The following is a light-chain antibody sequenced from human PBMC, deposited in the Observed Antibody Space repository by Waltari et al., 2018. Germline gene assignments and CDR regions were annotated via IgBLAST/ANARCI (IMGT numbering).Light chain of an antibody. CDR2: KVS. J-gene: IGKJ1*01. CDR3: MQGIHWPRS. CDR1: QRRVHSDGNTY. V-gene: IGKV2-30*02. Sequence: DVVMTQSPLSLPVTLGQPASISCRSSQRRVHSDGNTYLSWFQQRPGQSPRRLIYKVSNRDSGVPDRFSGSGSGTDFTLKISMVEAEDIAIYYCMQGIHWPRSFGQGTKVEIE.